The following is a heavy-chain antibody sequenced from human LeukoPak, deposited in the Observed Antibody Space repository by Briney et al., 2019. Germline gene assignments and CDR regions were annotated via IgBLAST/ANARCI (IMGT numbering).Heavy chain of an antibody. V-gene: IGHV1-69*05. Sequence: SVKVSCKASGGTFSSYAISWVRQAPGQGLEWMGGIIPIFGTANYAQKFQGRVTITTDESTSTAYMELSSLRSEDTAVYYCARGHYDFWSGYPSDYYYMDVRGKGTTVTVSS. CDR2: IIPIFGTA. J-gene: IGHJ6*03. CDR1: GGTFSSYA. CDR3: ARGHYDFWSGYPSDYYYMDV. D-gene: IGHD3-3*01.